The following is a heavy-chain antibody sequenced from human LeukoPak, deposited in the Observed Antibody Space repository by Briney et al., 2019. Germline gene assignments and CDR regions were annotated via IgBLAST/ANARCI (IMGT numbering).Heavy chain of an antibody. Sequence: GGSLRLSCAASGFTFSSYAMHWVRQAPGKGLEWVVVISYDGSNKYYADSVKGRFTISRDNSKNTLYLQMNSLRAEDTAVYYCARDRYYDILTGYYYYGMDVWGQGTTVTVSS. J-gene: IGHJ6*02. CDR1: GFTFSSYA. V-gene: IGHV3-30-3*01. D-gene: IGHD3-9*01. CDR3: ARDRYYDILTGYYYYGMDV. CDR2: ISYDGSNK.